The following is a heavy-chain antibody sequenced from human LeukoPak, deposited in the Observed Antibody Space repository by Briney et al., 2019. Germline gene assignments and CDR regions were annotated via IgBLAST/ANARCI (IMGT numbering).Heavy chain of an antibody. Sequence: SETLSLTCTVSGGSISSGGYYWSWIRQPPGKGLEWIGYIYYSGSTNYNPSLKSRVTISVDTSKNQFSLKLSSVTAADTAVYYCARGPYGSGRYVDYWGQGTLVTVSS. V-gene: IGHV4-61*08. D-gene: IGHD3-10*01. CDR2: IYYSGST. CDR1: GGSISSGGYY. J-gene: IGHJ4*02. CDR3: ARGPYGSGRYVDY.